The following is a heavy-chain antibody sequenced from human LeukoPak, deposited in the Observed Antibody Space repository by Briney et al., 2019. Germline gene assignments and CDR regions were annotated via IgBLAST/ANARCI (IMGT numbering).Heavy chain of an antibody. J-gene: IGHJ4*02. Sequence: QPGGSQRLSCAASGFTFSSYGMHWVRQAPGKGLEWVAFIRYDGSNKYYADSVKGRFTISRDNSKNTLCLQMNSLRAEDTAVYYCAKDLAVGVTGLGFDYWGQGTLVTVSS. CDR2: IRYDGSNK. CDR1: GFTFSSYG. V-gene: IGHV3-30*02. CDR3: AKDLAVGVTGLGFDY. D-gene: IGHD1-26*01.